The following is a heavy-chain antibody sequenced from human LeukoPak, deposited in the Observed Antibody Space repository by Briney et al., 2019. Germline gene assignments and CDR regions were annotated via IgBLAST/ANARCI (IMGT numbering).Heavy chain of an antibody. CDR3: ARRVSYRNCFDP. CDR2: IYYSGST. Sequence: SETLSLTCTVSGGSISSSSYYWGWIRQPPGKGLEWIGSIYYSGSTYYNPSLKSRVTISVDTSKNQFSLKLSSVTAADTAVYYCARRVSYRNCFDPWGQGTLVTVSS. V-gene: IGHV4-39*01. CDR1: GGSISSSSYY. D-gene: IGHD1-26*01. J-gene: IGHJ5*02.